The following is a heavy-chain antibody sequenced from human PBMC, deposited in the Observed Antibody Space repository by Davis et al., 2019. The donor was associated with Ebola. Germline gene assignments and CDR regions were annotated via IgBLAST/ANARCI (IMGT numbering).Heavy chain of an antibody. CDR2: INHSGST. CDR1: GGSFSGYY. Sequence: PSETLSLTCAVYGGSFSGYYWSWIRQPPGKGLEWIGEINHSGSTNYNPSLKSRVTISVDTSKNQFSLKLSSVTAADTAVYYCARDQNAGSSKYYGMDVWGQGTTVTVSS. D-gene: IGHD2-2*01. J-gene: IGHJ6*02. V-gene: IGHV4-34*01. CDR3: ARDQNAGSSKYYGMDV.